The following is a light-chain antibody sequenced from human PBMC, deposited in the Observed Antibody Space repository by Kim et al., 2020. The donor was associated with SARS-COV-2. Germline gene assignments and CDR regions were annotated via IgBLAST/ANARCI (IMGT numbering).Light chain of an antibody. CDR1: SSDGGGYNY. V-gene: IGLV2-14*03. J-gene: IGLJ2*01. CDR2: DVS. Sequence: GQSFTLSCTGTSSDGGGYNYVSWYQQHPGKAPKLMIYDVSNRPSGVSNRFSGSKSGNTASLTISGLQAEDEADYYCSSYTSSSTVVFGGGTQLTVL. CDR3: SSYTSSSTVV.